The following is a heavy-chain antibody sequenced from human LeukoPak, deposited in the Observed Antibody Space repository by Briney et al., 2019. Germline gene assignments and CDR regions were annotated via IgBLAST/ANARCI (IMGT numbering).Heavy chain of an antibody. Sequence: GGSLRLSCAASGFMFSSYWMTWVRQAPGKGLEWVGNIKQDGSAKHYVDSVKGRFTISRDNAKNSLCLQLNSLRAEDTAVYYCARDAYGTGSHDYWGQGTLVTVSS. D-gene: IGHD3-10*01. J-gene: IGHJ4*02. V-gene: IGHV3-7*04. CDR1: GFMFSSYW. CDR2: IKQDGSAK. CDR3: ARDAYGTGSHDY.